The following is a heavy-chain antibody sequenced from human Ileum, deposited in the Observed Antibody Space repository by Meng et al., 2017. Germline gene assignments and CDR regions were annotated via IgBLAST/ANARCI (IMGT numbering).Heavy chain of an antibody. J-gene: IGHJ4*02. CDR3: ARDVVMVPSALYYFDY. CDR2: INPSGGST. Sequence: QVQLVQSGPEVKKPGASVQLSCKAPGYTFTNHYMHWVRQAPGQGLAWVGIINPSGGSTSYAQKFQGRVTMTRDTSTSIVYMELSSLRSEDTAVYYCARDVVMVPSALYYFDYWGQGTLVTVSS. V-gene: IGHV1-46*01. D-gene: IGHD2-2*01. CDR1: GYTFTNHY.